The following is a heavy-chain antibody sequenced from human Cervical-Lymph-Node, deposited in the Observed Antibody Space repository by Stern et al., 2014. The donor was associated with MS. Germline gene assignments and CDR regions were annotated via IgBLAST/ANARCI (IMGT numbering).Heavy chain of an antibody. CDR3: ASPLTATSVPFGYYGMDV. J-gene: IGHJ6*02. V-gene: IGHV1-69*01. Sequence: QVQLGQSGAEVKKPGSSVKVSCKASGGTFSNYATSWVRQAPGQGLEWMGGIVHLFGKPNYAQKFQGRVTITADESTSTAYMDLSSLRSEDTAVYYCASPLTATSVPFGYYGMDVWGQGTTVTVS. CDR2: IVHLFGKP. CDR1: GGTFSNYA. D-gene: IGHD4-17*01.